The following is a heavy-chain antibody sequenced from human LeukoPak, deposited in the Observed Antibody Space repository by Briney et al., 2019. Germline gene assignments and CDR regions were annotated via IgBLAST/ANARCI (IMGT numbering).Heavy chain of an antibody. D-gene: IGHD3-22*01. CDR2: INHSGST. CDR3: ARRLTYYYDSSGYYPRNWFDP. Sequence: SETLSLTCTVSGGSISSYYWSWIRQPPGKGLEWIGEINHSGSTNYNPSLKSRVTISVDTSKNQFSLKLSSVTAADTAVYYCARRLTYYYDSSGYYPRNWFDPWGQGTLVTVSS. J-gene: IGHJ5*02. CDR1: GGSISSYY. V-gene: IGHV4-34*01.